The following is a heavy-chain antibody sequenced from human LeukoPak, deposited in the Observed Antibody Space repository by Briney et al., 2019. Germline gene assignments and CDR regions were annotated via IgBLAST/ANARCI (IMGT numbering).Heavy chain of an antibody. CDR1: GFTVSSNY. CDR3: AREYYDSSGYLPYFDY. D-gene: IGHD3-22*01. J-gene: IGHJ4*02. CDR2: IYSGGST. Sequence: QPGGSLRLSCAASGFTVSSNYMSWVCQAPGKGLEWVSVIYSGGSTYYADSVKGRFTISRDNSKNTLYLQMNSLRAEDTAVYYCAREYYDSSGYLPYFDYWGQGTLVTVSS. V-gene: IGHV3-66*02.